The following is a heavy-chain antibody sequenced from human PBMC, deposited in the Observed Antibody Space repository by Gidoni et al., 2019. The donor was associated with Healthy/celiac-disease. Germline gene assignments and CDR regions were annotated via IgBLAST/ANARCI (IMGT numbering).Heavy chain of an antibody. Sequence: QVQLQESGPGLVKPSETLSLTCTVSGGSISSYYWSWIRQPAGKGLEWIGRIYTRGSTNYNPSLKSRVTMSVDTSKNQFSLKLSSVTAADTAVYYCARDLLPIAARPGWFDPWGQGTLVTVSS. V-gene: IGHV4-4*07. J-gene: IGHJ5*02. D-gene: IGHD6-6*01. CDR3: ARDLLPIAARPGWFDP. CDR1: GGSISSYY. CDR2: IYTRGST.